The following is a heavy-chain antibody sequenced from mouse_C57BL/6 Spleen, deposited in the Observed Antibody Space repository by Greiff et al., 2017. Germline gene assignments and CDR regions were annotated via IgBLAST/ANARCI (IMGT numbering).Heavy chain of an antibody. D-gene: IGHD3-2*02. V-gene: IGHV1-69*01. J-gene: IGHJ4*01. Sequence: QVQLQQPGAELVMPGASVKLSCKASGYTFTSYWMHWVKQRPGQGLEWIGEIDPSDSYTNYNQKFKGKSTLTVDKSSSTAYMQLSSLTSEDSAVYYCALTGLRLKDYWGQGTSVTVSS. CDR2: IDPSDSYT. CDR1: GYTFTSYW. CDR3: ALTGLRLKDY.